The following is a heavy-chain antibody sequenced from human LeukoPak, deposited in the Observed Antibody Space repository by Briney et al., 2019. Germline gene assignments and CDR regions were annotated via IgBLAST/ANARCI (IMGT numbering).Heavy chain of an antibody. CDR1: GASISSDDYF. J-gene: IGHJ4*02. CDR3: ARTRGRVSKADFDS. CDR2: IYYSGNT. V-gene: IGHV4-39*07. D-gene: IGHD5/OR15-5a*01. Sequence: SETLPLTCTVSGASISSDDYFWGWIRQPPGKGLEWISTIYYSGNTYYNPSLSSRVTISADSSKNQFSLRLRSVTAADAAVYFCARTRGRVSKADFDSWGQGTLVTVSS.